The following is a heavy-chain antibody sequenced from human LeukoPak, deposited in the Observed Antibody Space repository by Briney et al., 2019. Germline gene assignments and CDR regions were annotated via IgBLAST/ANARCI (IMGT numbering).Heavy chain of an antibody. CDR2: IYTSGST. D-gene: IGHD3-10*01. J-gene: IGHJ5*02. Sequence: SETLSLTRTVSGGSISSYYWSWIRQPAGKGLEWIGRIYTSGSTNYDPSLKSRVTMSVDTSKNQFSLKLSSVTPAGTAVYHCASARKSRGDWFDPWGQGTLVTVSS. V-gene: IGHV4-4*07. CDR1: GGSISSYY. CDR3: ASARKSRGDWFDP.